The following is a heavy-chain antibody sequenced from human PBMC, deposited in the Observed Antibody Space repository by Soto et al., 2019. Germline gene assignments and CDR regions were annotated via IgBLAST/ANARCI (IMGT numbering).Heavy chain of an antibody. J-gene: IGHJ5*02. D-gene: IGHD3-3*01. Sequence: SETLSLTCAVYGGSFSGYYWSWIRQPPGKGLERIGEINHSGSTNYNPSLKSRVTISVDTSKNQFSLKLSSVTAADTAVYYCATVKGFWSGYYFHWFDPWGQGTLVTVSS. CDR2: INHSGST. CDR1: GGSFSGYY. CDR3: ATVKGFWSGYYFHWFDP. V-gene: IGHV4-34*01.